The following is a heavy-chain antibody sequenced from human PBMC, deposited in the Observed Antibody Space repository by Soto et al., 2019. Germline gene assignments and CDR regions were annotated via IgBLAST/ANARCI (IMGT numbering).Heavy chain of an antibody. Sequence: PXESLRLSCAALGFMFSSHWMSWVRQAPGKGLEWVATIKQDGSERNYVDSVKGRFTISRDNAKNSLYLQMNSLSGEDTAVYYCARDDGIATRRYYYYYHMDVWGQGTTVTVSS. CDR3: ARDDGIATRRYYYYYHMDV. CDR2: IKQDGSER. D-gene: IGHD6-6*01. V-gene: IGHV3-7*01. CDR1: GFMFSSHW. J-gene: IGHJ6*02.